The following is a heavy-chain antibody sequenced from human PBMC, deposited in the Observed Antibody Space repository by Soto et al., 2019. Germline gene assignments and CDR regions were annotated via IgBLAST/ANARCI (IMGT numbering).Heavy chain of an antibody. V-gene: IGHV3-30-3*01. CDR3: ARDLGQRRLPPRYGMDV. CDR2: ISYDGSNK. Sequence: QVQLVESGGGVVQPGRSLRLSCAASGFTFSSYAMHWVRQAPGKGLEWVAVISYDGSNKYYADSVKGRFTISRDNSKNTLYLQMNSLRAEDTAVYYGARDLGQRRLPPRYGMDVWGQGTTVTVSS. CDR1: GFTFSSYA. D-gene: IGHD6-25*01. J-gene: IGHJ6*02.